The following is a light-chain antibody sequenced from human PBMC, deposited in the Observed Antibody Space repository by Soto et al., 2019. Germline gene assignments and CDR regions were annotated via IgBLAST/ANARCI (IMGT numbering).Light chain of an antibody. CDR3: SSYTSATTYV. J-gene: IGLJ1*01. Sequence: QSVLTQPASVSGSPGQSITISCTGTSSDVGAYNYDSWYQQHPGKVPKLIIYDVNNRPSGVSNRFSGSKSGNTASLTISCLQTEDEADYYCSSYTSATTYVFGTGTKVTVL. CDR1: SSDVGAYNY. V-gene: IGLV2-14*01. CDR2: DVN.